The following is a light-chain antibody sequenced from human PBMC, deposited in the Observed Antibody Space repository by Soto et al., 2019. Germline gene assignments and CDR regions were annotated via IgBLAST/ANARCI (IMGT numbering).Light chain of an antibody. CDR3: QQYSSSPRT. Sequence: EIVLTQSPGTLSLSPGERATLSCRASQSVSSSYLAWYQQKPGQAPRLLIYGASRRATGIPDRFSGSGSGTDFSLTISTLEPEDFAVYYCQQYSSSPRTFGQGTKLEIK. J-gene: IGKJ2*01. V-gene: IGKV3-20*01. CDR2: GAS. CDR1: QSVSSSY.